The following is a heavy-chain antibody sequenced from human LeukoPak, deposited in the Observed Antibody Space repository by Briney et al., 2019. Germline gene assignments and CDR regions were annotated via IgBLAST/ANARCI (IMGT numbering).Heavy chain of an antibody. D-gene: IGHD4/OR15-4a*01. J-gene: IGHJ5*02. CDR2: VYYSGSL. CDR1: GASIDSGDSGGYY. V-gene: IGHV4-39*07. Sequence: PSENLSLTCSVSGASIDSGDSGGYYWAWLRQPPGKGLEWIGSVYYSGSLKYNPSLKGRVSISRDMSKNQFFLNLNSVNATDTAVYYCARRDYAAWFDPWGQGTLVTVSS. CDR3: ARRDYAAWFDP.